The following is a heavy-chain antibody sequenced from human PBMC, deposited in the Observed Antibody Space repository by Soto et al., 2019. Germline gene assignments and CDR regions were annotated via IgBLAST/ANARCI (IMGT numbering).Heavy chain of an antibody. Sequence: SVKVSCKASGGTFSSYAISWVRQAPGQGLEWMGGIIPIFGTANYAQKFQGRVTITADESTSTAYMELSSLRSEDTAVYYCAREIVVVVAATPDYYYGMDVWGQGTTVTVSS. CDR1: GGTFSSYA. CDR3: AREIVVVVAATPDYYYGMDV. CDR2: IIPIFGTA. V-gene: IGHV1-69*13. D-gene: IGHD2-15*01. J-gene: IGHJ6*02.